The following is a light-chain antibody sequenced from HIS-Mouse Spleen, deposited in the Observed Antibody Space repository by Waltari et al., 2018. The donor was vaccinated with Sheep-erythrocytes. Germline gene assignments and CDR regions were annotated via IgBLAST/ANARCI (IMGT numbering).Light chain of an antibody. CDR1: KLGDKY. CDR3: QAWDSSIYV. V-gene: IGLV3-1*01. Sequence: SYELTQPPSVSVSPGQTASITCSGDKLGDKYACWYQQKPGQSPVLVNYQDSKRPSGIPERFSGSNSGNTATLTISGTQAMDEADYYCQAWDSSIYVFGTGTKVTVL. CDR2: QDS. J-gene: IGLJ1*01.